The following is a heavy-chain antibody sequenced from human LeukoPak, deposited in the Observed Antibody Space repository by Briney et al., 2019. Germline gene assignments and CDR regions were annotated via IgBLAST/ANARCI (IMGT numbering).Heavy chain of an antibody. J-gene: IGHJ3*02. D-gene: IGHD3-10*01. CDR3: ARDLNFGTDAFEI. CDR2: ITGSGSVT. Sequence: PGGSLRLSCAASGFTFSSYAMSWVRQAPGKGLEWVSAITGSGSVTYCADSVKGRFTISRDNSRNTLYLKMNSLRAEDTAVYYCARDLNFGTDAFEIWGQGTMVTVSS. CDR1: GFTFSSYA. V-gene: IGHV3-23*01.